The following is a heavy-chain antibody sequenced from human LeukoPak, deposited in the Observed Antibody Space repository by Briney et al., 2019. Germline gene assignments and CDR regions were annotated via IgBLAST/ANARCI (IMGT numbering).Heavy chain of an antibody. CDR1: GGSFSGYY. V-gene: IGHV4-34*01. Sequence: SETLSLTCAVYGGSFSGYYWSWIRQPPGKGLEWIGEINHSGSTNYNPSLKSRVTISVDTSKNQFSLKLSSVTAADTAVYYCARASPSSGRLHHSRRCGRPFDYWGQGTLVTVSS. CDR2: INHSGST. D-gene: IGHD5-24*01. CDR3: ARASPSSGRLHHSRRCGRPFDY. J-gene: IGHJ4*02.